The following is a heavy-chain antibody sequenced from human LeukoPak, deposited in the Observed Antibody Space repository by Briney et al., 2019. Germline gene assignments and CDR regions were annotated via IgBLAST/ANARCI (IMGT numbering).Heavy chain of an antibody. CDR2: ISYDGSAK. J-gene: IGHJ4*02. D-gene: IGHD4-23*01. CDR3: ARDYGGNFDY. Sequence: TGGSLRLSCAASGFDFSSYGMHWVRQAPGKGLEWVGVISYDGSAKFYAESVEGRFTISRDNSKNTLYLQMNTLRAEDTAVYYCARDYGGNFDYWGQGTLVTVSS. CDR1: GFDFSSYG. V-gene: IGHV3-30*03.